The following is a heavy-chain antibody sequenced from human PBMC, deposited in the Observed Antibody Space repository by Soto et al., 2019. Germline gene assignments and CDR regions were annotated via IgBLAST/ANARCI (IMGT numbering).Heavy chain of an antibody. CDR3: AKDRDSGYDYYYGMDV. J-gene: IGHJ6*02. CDR2: ISWNSGSI. CDR1: GFTFDDYA. V-gene: IGHV3-9*01. D-gene: IGHD5-12*01. Sequence: EVQLVESGGGLVQPGRSLRLSCAASGFTFDDYAMHWVRQAPGKGLEWVSGISWNSGSIGYADSVKGRFTISRDNAKNSLYLQMNSLRAEDTAVYYCAKDRDSGYDYYYGMDVWGQGTTVTVSS.